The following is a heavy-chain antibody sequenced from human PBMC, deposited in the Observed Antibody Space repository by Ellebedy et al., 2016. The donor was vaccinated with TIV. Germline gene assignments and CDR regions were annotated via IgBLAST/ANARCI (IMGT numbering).Heavy chain of an antibody. V-gene: IGHV2-5*02. Sequence: SGPTLVKPTPTLTLTCTFSGFSLSTSGVGVGWIRQPPGKALEWLALIYWDDDKRYSPSLKSRLTITKDTSKNQVVLTMTNMDPVDTATYYCAHRVGVRGVIMTMNRGFDYWGQGTLVTVSS. D-gene: IGHD3-10*01. CDR2: IYWDDDK. CDR1: GFSLSTSGVG. CDR3: AHRVGVRGVIMTMNRGFDY. J-gene: IGHJ4*02.